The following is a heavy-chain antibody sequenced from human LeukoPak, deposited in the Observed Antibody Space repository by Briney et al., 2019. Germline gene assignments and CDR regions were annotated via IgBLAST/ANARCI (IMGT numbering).Heavy chain of an antibody. CDR3: ARDSGGQWLANYFDY. CDR2: INSDGSST. J-gene: IGHJ4*02. V-gene: IGHV3-74*01. Sequence: GGSLRLSCAASGFTFSRYWMHWVRQAPGKGLMWVSRINSDGSSTIYADSVKGRFTISRDNAKNTLYLQMYSLRAEDTAVYYCARDSGGQWLANYFDYWGQGTLVTVSS. CDR1: GFTFSRYW. D-gene: IGHD6-19*01.